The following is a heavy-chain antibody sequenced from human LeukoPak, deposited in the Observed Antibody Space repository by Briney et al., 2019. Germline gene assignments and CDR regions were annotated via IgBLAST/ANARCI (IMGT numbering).Heavy chain of an antibody. Sequence: GRSLRLSCAASGFTFSDYYMSWIRQAPGKGLEWVSYISSSGSTIYYADSVKGRSTISRDNAKNSLYLQMNSLRAEDTAVYYCARDRNSGSFDYWGQGTLVTVSS. CDR1: GFTFSDYY. V-gene: IGHV3-11*01. CDR3: ARDRNSGSFDY. J-gene: IGHJ4*02. D-gene: IGHD1-26*01. CDR2: ISSSGSTI.